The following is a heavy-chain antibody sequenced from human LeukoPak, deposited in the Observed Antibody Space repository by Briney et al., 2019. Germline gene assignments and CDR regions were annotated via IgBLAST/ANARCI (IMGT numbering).Heavy chain of an antibody. V-gene: IGHV3-30*04. D-gene: IGHD2-15*01. CDR3: ARDPRGYCSGGSCYSGYYFDY. CDR1: GFTFSSYA. CDR2: ISYDGSNK. Sequence: GRSLRLSCAASGFTFSSYAMHWVRQAPGKGLEWVAVISYDGSNKYYADSVKGRFTISRDNSKNTLYLQMNSLRAEDTAVYYCARDPRGYCSGGSCYSGYYFDYRGQGTLVTVSS. J-gene: IGHJ4*02.